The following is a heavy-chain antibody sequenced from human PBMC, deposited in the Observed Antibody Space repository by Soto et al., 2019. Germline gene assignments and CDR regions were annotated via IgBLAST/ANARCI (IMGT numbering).Heavy chain of an antibody. Sequence: EVQLVESGGGLVQPGGSLKLSCAASGFTFSGSAMHWVRQASGKGLEWVGRIRSKANSYATAYAASVKGRFTISRDDSKNTAYLQMNSLKTEDTAVYYCTRHSAAPDYYYYGMDVWDQGTTVTVSS. CDR3: TRHSAAPDYYYYGMDV. CDR2: IRSKANSYAT. CDR1: GFTFSGSA. V-gene: IGHV3-73*02. J-gene: IGHJ6*02. D-gene: IGHD6-6*01.